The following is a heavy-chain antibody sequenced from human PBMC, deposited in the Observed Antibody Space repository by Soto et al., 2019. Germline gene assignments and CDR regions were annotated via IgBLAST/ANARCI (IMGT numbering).Heavy chain of an antibody. Sequence: QVTLKESGPVLVKPTETLTLTCTVSGFSLSNARMGVSWIRQPPGKALEWLAHIFSNDEKFYSTSLKSRLTISKDTSKSQVVLTMTNMDPVDTATYYCARMSVTFGGVIVIIDYWGQGTLVTVSS. D-gene: IGHD3-16*02. CDR1: GFSLSNARMG. V-gene: IGHV2-26*01. CDR3: ARMSVTFGGVIVIIDY. J-gene: IGHJ4*02. CDR2: IFSNDEK.